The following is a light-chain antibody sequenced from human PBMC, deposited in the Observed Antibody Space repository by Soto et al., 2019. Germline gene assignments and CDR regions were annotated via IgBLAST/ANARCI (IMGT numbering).Light chain of an antibody. CDR1: QGIRID. CDR3: LQHNSVPLT. CDR2: AAS. Sequence: DIQMTQSPSSLSASVGDRVTITCRASQGIRIDLGWYQQKPGKAPKRLIYAASSLQSGVPSRFSGSGSGTEFTLTISSLHPEDFATYYCLQHNSVPLTFGPGTKVDIK. V-gene: IGKV1-17*01. J-gene: IGKJ3*01.